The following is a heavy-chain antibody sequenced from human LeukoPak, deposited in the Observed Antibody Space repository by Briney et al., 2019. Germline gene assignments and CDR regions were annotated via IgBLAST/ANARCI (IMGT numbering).Heavy chain of an antibody. D-gene: IGHD3-16*01. V-gene: IGHV4-30-2*01. J-gene: IGHJ4*02. CDR3: TRGAGWLIDY. CDR2: IYHSGST. CDR1: GGSISSGGYY. Sequence: NPSETLSLTCTVSGGSISSGGYYWSWIRQPPGKGLEWIGYIYHSGSTYYNPSLKSRVTISVDRSKNQFSLKLSSVTAADTAVYYCTRGAGWLIDYWGQGTLVTVSS.